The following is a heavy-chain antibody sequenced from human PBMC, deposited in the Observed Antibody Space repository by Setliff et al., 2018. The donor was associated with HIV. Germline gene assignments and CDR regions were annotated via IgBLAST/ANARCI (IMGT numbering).Heavy chain of an antibody. J-gene: IGHJ4*02. D-gene: IGHD2-21*02. CDR2: IYYSGTT. CDR3: ARGGVVTEFDY. Sequence: KASETLSLTCTVSGGSISGSDYYWAWIRQPPGKGLEWIGSIYYSGTTYYNPSLKSRVTISVDTSKNQFSLKLSSVTAADTAVYYCARGGVVTEFDYWGQGTLVTVSS. CDR1: GGSISGSDYY. V-gene: IGHV4-39*01.